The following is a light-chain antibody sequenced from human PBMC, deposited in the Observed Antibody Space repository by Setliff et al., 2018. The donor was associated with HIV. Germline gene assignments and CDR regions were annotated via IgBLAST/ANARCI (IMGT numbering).Light chain of an antibody. CDR2: EGN. Sequence: QSVLTQPASVSGSPGQSITISCTGTSSDVGSYNPVSWYQQHPGKAPKLIIYEGNKRPSGVSTRFSGSKSGNTASLTISGLQAEDEADYYRCSFAGSSTSVFGAGTKVTVL. CDR1: SSDVGSYNP. CDR3: CSFAGSSTSV. J-gene: IGLJ1*01. V-gene: IGLV2-23*01.